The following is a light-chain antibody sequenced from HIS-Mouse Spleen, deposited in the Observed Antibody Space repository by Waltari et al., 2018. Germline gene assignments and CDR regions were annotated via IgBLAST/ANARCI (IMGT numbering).Light chain of an antibody. CDR2: AAS. CDR3: QQLNSYPPT. Sequence: IQLTQSPSFLPASVGARATITCQASQGISSYLAWYQHRPGKAPKLLIYAASTLQSGVPSRFSGSGSGTEFTLTISSLQPEDFATYYCQQLNSYPPTFGQGTKVEIK. J-gene: IGKJ1*01. V-gene: IGKV1-9*01. CDR1: QGISSY.